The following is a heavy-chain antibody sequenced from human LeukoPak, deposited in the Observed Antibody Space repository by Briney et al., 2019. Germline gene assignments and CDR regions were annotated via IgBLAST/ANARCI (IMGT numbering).Heavy chain of an antibody. J-gene: IGHJ3*02. CDR3: ARSERIIMILGGAFDI. CDR1: GDSISSYY. V-gene: IGHV4-4*08. CDR2: IXXXXST. Sequence: PSETLSLTCTVSGDSISSYYWXXXXXXXXXXXXXXXXIXXXXSTNYSPSXKXRVXXXXDXXXXXXXLKLSSVTAADTAVYYCARSERIIMILGGAFDIWGQGTVVTVSS. D-gene: IGHD3-22*01.